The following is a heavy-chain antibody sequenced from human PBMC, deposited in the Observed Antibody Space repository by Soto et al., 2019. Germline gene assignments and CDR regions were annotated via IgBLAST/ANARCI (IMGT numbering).Heavy chain of an antibody. CDR2: ISYDGSNK. J-gene: IGHJ6*02. D-gene: IGHD3-10*01. Sequence: GGSLRLSCAASGFTFSSYGMHWVRQAPGKGLEWVAVISYDGSNKYYADSVKGRFTISRDNSKNTLYLQMNSLRAEDTAVYYCAKCLRRDYYGSGSYYKTPSGYYYYYGMDVWGQGTTVTVSS. V-gene: IGHV3-30*18. CDR3: AKCLRRDYYGSGSYYKTPSGYYYYYGMDV. CDR1: GFTFSSYG.